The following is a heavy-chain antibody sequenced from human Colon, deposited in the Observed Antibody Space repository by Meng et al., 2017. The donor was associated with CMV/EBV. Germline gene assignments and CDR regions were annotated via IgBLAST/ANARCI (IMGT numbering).Heavy chain of an antibody. CDR1: GFTFSNSG. V-gene: IGHV3-30*04. J-gene: IGHJ4*02. CDR2: ISFDGRSK. CDR3: ARVGDYPGGYFDY. D-gene: IGHD4-17*01. Sequence: GESLKISCAASGFTFSNSGLHWVRQAPGKGLEWVALISFDGRSKYYADSVKGRFTDSRDNSKNTLFLQMNSLRVEDTAVYYCARVGDYPGGYFDYWGQGTLVTVSS.